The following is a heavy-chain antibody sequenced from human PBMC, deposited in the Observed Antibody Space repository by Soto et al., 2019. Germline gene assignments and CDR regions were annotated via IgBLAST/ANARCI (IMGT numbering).Heavy chain of an antibody. V-gene: IGHV4-30-2*06. CDR2: TYQSGSA. CDR1: GGSISSGGYS. Sequence: SETLSLTFTVSGGSISSGGYSWTWIRQSPGKGLEWIGYTYQSGSAYYNPSLKSRVTISVDRSKNQFSLNLTSVTAADTAVYYCARDYYGMDVWGQGTTVTVSS. CDR3: ARDYYGMDV. J-gene: IGHJ6*02.